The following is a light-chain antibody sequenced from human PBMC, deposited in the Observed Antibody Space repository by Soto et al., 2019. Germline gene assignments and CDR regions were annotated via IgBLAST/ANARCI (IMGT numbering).Light chain of an antibody. CDR1: QSISSW. V-gene: IGKV1-5*03. J-gene: IGKJ1*01. Sequence: DIQMTQSPSTLSASVGDRVTITCRASQSISSWLAWYQQKPGKAPKLLIYKASSLESGVPSRFSASGSGTEFTLTIISLQPDDFATHYCQQYNSYSSWAFGQGTKVEVK. CDR2: KAS. CDR3: QQYNSYSSWA.